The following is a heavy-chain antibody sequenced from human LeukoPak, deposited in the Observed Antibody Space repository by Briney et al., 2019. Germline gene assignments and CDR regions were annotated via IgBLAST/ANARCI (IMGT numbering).Heavy chain of an antibody. CDR3: ARDPVYSGWYAERAFDI. J-gene: IGHJ3*02. V-gene: IGHV4-38-2*02. CDR2: IDHSGST. CDR1: SYSMSSGYY. D-gene: IGHD6-19*01. Sequence: SETLSLTCAVSSYSMSSGYYWGWIRQPPGKGLEWIGSIDHSGSTYYNPSLKSRVTISVDTSKNQFSLKLSSVTAADTAVYYCARDPVYSGWYAERAFDIWGQGTMVTVSS.